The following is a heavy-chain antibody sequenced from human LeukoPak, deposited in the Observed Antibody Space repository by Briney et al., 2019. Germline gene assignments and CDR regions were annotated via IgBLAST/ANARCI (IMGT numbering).Heavy chain of an antibody. D-gene: IGHD3-22*01. V-gene: IGHV1-69*01. CDR2: IIPIFGTA. J-gene: IGHJ3*02. CDR3: ARDGGVLTMIVVAAGAFDI. Sequence: SSVKLSCKASGATFSSYAISWVRQAPGQGLEWMGGIIPIFGTANYAQKFQGRVTITADESTSTAYMELSSLRSEDTAVYYCARDGGVLTMIVVAAGAFDIWGQGTMVTVSS. CDR1: GATFSSYA.